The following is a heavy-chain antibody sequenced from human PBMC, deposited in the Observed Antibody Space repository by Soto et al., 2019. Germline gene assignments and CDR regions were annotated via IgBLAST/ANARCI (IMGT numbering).Heavy chain of an antibody. Sequence: PGESLKISCQGSGYHFNSYWIGWVRQLPGKGLEWMAIIYPPNSDARYSPSFQGQVTISADKSISTAYLQWSSLKASDTAMYYCARFYDFWSGYYNYWGQGTLVTVSS. CDR2: IYPPNSDA. CDR3: ARFYDFWSGYYNY. J-gene: IGHJ4*02. V-gene: IGHV5-51*01. D-gene: IGHD3-3*01. CDR1: GYHFNSYW.